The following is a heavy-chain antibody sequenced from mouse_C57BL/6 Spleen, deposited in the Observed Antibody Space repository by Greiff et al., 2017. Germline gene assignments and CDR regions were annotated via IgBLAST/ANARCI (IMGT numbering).Heavy chain of an antibody. Sequence: QVQLQQPGAELVRPGSSVKLSCKASGYTFTSYWMHWVKQRPIQGLEWIGNIDPSDSETHYNQKFKDKATLTVDKSSSTAYMQLSSLTSEDSAVYYWAVYYDYAMDYWGQGTSVTVSS. CDR1: GYTFTSYW. J-gene: IGHJ4*01. D-gene: IGHD2-4*01. CDR2: IDPSDSET. CDR3: AVYYDYAMDY. V-gene: IGHV1-52*01.